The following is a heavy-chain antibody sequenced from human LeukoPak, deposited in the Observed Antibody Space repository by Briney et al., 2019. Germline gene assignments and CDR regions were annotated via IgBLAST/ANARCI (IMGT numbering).Heavy chain of an antibody. Sequence: GGSLRLSCAASGFTFSDYYMCWIRQAPGKGLEWVSYISSSGSTIYYADSVRGRFTISRDNAKNSLYLQMNSLRAEDTAVYYCAREISGERTYYFDYWGQGTLVTVSS. J-gene: IGHJ4*02. V-gene: IGHV3-11*01. D-gene: IGHD1-26*01. CDR1: GFTFSDYY. CDR2: ISSSGSTI. CDR3: AREISGERTYYFDY.